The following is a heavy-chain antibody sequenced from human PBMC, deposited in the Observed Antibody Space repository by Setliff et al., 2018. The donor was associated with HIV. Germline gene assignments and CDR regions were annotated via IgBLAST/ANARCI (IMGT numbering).Heavy chain of an antibody. V-gene: IGHV4-61*09. Sequence: SETLSLTCSVSSSISSGGYYWTWIRQLAGKGLEWIGHVSTSGNTNYNPSLKSRITISLDTSKSHFSLKLHSVTAADTAVYYCARIKAFGSGSYPLDFWGQGTPVTVS. CDR3: ARIKAFGSGSYPLDF. CDR1: SSISSGGYY. D-gene: IGHD3-10*01. CDR2: VSTSGNT. J-gene: IGHJ4*02.